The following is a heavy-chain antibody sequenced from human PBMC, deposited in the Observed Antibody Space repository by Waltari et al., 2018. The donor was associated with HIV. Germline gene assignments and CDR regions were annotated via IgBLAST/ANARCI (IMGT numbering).Heavy chain of an antibody. CDR3: VTGGGSTGVGDN. Sequence: EVQLVESGGGLVQSGKSLRLSCAASGFIFSTYWMTWVRPAPGKGLEVVATINQDGSDKYYVDSVKGRFTISRNNAKKSLYLQMSSLRAEDSAVYYWVTGGGSTGVGDNWGQGGLVTVSS. CDR1: GFIFSTYW. V-gene: IGHV3-7*01. J-gene: IGHJ4*02. D-gene: IGHD3-16*01. CDR2: INQDGSDK.